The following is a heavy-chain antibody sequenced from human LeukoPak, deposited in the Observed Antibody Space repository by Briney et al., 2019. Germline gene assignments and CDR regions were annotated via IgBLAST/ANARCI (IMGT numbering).Heavy chain of an antibody. CDR1: GFTFSNYW. CDR3: ARDLVSCSGGSCRYGDAFHI. D-gene: IGHD2-15*01. Sequence: GGSLRLSCPASGFTFSNYWMHWVRQAPGKGLMWVSRIIGDGSSTSYADSVKGRFTISRDNAKNTLYLQMNSLRAEDTAVYYCARDLVSCSGGSCRYGDAFHIWGQGTMVTVSS. V-gene: IGHV3-74*01. J-gene: IGHJ3*02. CDR2: IIGDGSST.